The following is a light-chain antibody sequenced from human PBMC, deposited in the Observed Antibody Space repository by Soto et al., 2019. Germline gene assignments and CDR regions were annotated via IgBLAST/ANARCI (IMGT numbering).Light chain of an antibody. J-gene: IGKJ1*01. V-gene: IGKV4-1*01. CDR3: QQYYSTPWT. CDR1: QSVLYSHNNKNY. CDR2: WAS. Sequence: DIVMTQSPDSLAVSLGERATFNCKSSQSVLYSHNNKNYLAWYQQKPGQPPKLLIYWASTRESGVPDRFSGSGSGTDFTLTISSLQAEDVAVYYCQQYYSTPWTFGQGTKVEI.